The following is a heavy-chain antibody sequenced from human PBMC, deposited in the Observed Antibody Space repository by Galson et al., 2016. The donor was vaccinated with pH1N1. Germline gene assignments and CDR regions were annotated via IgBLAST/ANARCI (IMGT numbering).Heavy chain of an antibody. CDR2: MYPDDSDI. CDR3: ARYSGSFFFDY. Sequence: AWVRQMPGKGLEWMAIMYPDDSDIKYSPSFEGQVTISADKSISTAYLQWSSLKASDTAMYYCARYSGSFFFDYWGQGTLVTVSS. D-gene: IGHD1-26*01. J-gene: IGHJ4*02. V-gene: IGHV5-51*01.